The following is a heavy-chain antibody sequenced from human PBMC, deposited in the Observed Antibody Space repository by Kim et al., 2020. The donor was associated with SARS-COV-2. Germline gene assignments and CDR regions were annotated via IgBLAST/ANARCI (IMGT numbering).Heavy chain of an antibody. V-gene: IGHV3-9*01. CDR3: ARDTGGSMDY. J-gene: IGHJ4*02. Sequence: SIDYGDSMKGRFIVSRDNAKNSLYLHMNSLRAEDTALYYCARDTGGSMDYWGQGTPVTVSS. CDR2: SI. D-gene: IGHD3-10*01.